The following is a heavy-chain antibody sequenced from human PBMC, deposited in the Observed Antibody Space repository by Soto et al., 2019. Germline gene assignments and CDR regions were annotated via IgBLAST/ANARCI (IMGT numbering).Heavy chain of an antibody. D-gene: IGHD2-2*02. CDR2: IFYSGSI. Sequence: SETLSLTCTISGGSINNYFWSWIRQTPGKGLDWIGYIFYSGSINYNPSLMSRVSISMNTSKNQFSLRLTSVTTADTAIYYCAAGTRLDAAATPPSHWGPGILVTVSS. CDR1: GGSINNYF. J-gene: IGHJ1*01. CDR3: AAGTRLDAAATPPSH. V-gene: IGHV4-59*01.